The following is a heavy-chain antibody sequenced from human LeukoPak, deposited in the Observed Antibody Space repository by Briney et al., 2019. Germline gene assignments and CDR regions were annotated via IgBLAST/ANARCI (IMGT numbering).Heavy chain of an antibody. Sequence: ASVKVSRKASGYTFTNYGISWVRQAPGQGLEWMGWISSYYGNTNYAQRLQGRVTMTTDTSTSTAYMELRSLRSDDTAVYYCAQFQWELRGFDYWGQGTLVTVSS. V-gene: IGHV1-18*01. CDR3: AQFQWELRGFDY. CDR1: GYTFTNYG. J-gene: IGHJ4*02. CDR2: ISSYYGNT. D-gene: IGHD1-26*01.